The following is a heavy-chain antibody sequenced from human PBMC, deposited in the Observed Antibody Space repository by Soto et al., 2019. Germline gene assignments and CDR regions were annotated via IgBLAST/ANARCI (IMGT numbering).Heavy chain of an antibody. D-gene: IGHD1-26*01. CDR1: GFTFSIYG. CDR3: AKYSNSRRNHLGTDF. J-gene: IGHJ4*02. Sequence: PGGSLRLSCAASGFTFSIYGMHWVRQAPGKGLEWVAVIWNDGSNKYYVDSVKGRFTISRDNSKNTLYLQMNTLSTEDTALYYCAKYSNSRRNHLGTDFWGQATLGNLSS. CDR2: IWNDGSNK. V-gene: IGHV3-30*02.